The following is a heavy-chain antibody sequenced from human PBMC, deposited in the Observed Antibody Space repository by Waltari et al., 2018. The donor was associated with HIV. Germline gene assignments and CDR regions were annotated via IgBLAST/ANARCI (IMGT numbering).Heavy chain of an antibody. J-gene: IGHJ4*02. CDR2: IHYSTRE. CDR3: AREDSTGTALDY. CDR1: GYSTSRGYH. Sequence: QVQLQESGPGLVRPSETLSLTCAVSGYSTSRGYHWGWIRQTPGKGLEWIASIHYSTREYVNYNPSLRSRITLSVETSKIQFSLKLSSVTAADTALYFCAREDSTGTALDYWGQGVLVTVSS. V-gene: IGHV4-38-2*02. D-gene: IGHD3-10*01.